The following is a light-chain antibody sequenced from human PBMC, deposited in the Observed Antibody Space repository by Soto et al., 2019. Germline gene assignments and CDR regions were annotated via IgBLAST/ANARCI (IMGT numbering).Light chain of an antibody. CDR3: QSYDSSLSGSV. V-gene: IGLV1-40*01. J-gene: IGLJ2*01. CDR2: GNS. Sequence: QSVLTQPPSVSGAPGQRVTISCTGSSSNIGAGYDVHWYQQLPRTAPKLLIYGNSNRPSGVPDRFSGSKSGTSASLAITGLQAEDEADYYCQSYDSSLSGSVFGGVTKLTVL. CDR1: SSNIGAGYD.